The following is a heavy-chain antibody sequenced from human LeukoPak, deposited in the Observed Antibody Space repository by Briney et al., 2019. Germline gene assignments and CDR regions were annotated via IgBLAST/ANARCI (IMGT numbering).Heavy chain of an antibody. CDR2: INHSGST. Sequence: PSETLSLTCAVYGGSFSGYYWSWIRQPPGKVLEWIGEINHSGSTNYNPSLKSRVTISVDTSKNQFSLKLSSVTAADTAVYYCARSIAASGTIQPSWGQGTLVTVSS. CDR1: GGSFSGYY. J-gene: IGHJ4*02. V-gene: IGHV4-34*01. CDR3: ARSIAASGTIQPS. D-gene: IGHD6-13*01.